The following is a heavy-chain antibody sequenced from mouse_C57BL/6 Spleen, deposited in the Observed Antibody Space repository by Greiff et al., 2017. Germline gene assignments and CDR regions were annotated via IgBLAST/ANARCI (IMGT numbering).Heavy chain of an antibody. V-gene: IGHV1-82*01. D-gene: IGHD2-1*01. CDR1: GYAFSSSW. Sequence: QVQLQQSGPELVKPGASVKISCKASGYAFSSSWMNWVKQRPGKGLEWIGRIYPGDGDTNYNGKFKGQATLTADKSSSPAYIQLSSLTSEDSAVYFCARRVNYPSYWGQGTTLTVSS. J-gene: IGHJ2*01. CDR3: ARRVNYPSY. CDR2: IYPGDGDT.